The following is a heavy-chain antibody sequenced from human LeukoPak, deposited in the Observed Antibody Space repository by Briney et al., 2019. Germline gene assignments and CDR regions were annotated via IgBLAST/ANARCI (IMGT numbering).Heavy chain of an antibody. CDR1: GYTFTNYG. V-gene: IGHV1-18*01. D-gene: IGHD3-9*01. CDR2: ISAYNGNT. CDR3: ARDISPPNWFDP. J-gene: IGHJ5*02. Sequence: ASVKVSCKASGYTFTNYGISWVRQAPGQGLEWMGWISAYNGNTNYAQKFQGSVTMTTDTSTSTAYMELRSLRSDDTAVYYCARDISPPNWFDPWGQGTLVTVSS.